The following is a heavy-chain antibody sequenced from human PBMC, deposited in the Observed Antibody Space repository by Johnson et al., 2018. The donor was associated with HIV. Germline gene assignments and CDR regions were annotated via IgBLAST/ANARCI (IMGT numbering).Heavy chain of an antibody. D-gene: IGHD4-23*01. CDR3: AKSPGKDYGGNSGGFDI. CDR1: GFTFSSYG. CDR2: IRYDGSNE. Sequence: QVQLVESGGGVVQPGRSLRLSCAASGFTFSSYGMHWVRQAPGKGLEWVAFIRYDGSNEYYADSVKGRFTISRDNSKNTLYLQMNSLRAEDAAVYFCAKSPGKDYGGNSGGFDIWGQGTMVTVSS. V-gene: IGHV3-30*02. J-gene: IGHJ3*02.